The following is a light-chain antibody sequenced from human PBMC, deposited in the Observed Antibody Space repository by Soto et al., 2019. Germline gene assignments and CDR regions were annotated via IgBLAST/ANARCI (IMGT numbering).Light chain of an antibody. CDR1: SSDVGVYNY. CDR2: DVS. CDR3: SSYTSSNFWV. Sequence: QSVLTQPRSVSGSPGQSVTISCTGTSSDVGVYNYVSWYQQHPGKAPKLMIYDVSNRPSGVPDRFSGSKSGNTASLTISGLQAEDEADYYCSSYTSSNFWVFGEGTKLTVL. J-gene: IGLJ3*02. V-gene: IGLV2-11*01.